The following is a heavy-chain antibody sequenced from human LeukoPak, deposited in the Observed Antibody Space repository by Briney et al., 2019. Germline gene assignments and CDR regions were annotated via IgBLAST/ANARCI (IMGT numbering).Heavy chain of an antibody. CDR2: ISGSGGST. CDR1: GFTFSSYA. Sequence: GGSLRLSCAASGFTFSSYAMSGVRQAPGKGLEWVSAISGSGGSTYYADSVKGRFTISRDNSKNTLYLQMDSLRAEDTAVYYCAKLGYCSSTSCYGNQFDYWGQGTLVTVSS. V-gene: IGHV3-23*01. J-gene: IGHJ4*02. CDR3: AKLGYCSSTSCYGNQFDY. D-gene: IGHD2-2*01.